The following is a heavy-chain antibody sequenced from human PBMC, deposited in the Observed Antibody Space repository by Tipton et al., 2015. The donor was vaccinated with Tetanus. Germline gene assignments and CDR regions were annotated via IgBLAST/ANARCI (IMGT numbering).Heavy chain of an antibody. CDR3: VRGRGLGAYSFGFEY. CDR2: ISSDDPTT. D-gene: IGHD5-18*01. Sequence: SLRLSCAASGFTLKGYYMSWVRQAPGKGLEWLSYISSDDPTTSYADSVKGRFTISRDDANNSLHLQMGSLRADDTAVYYCVRGRGLGAYSFGFEYWGQGALVTVSS. V-gene: IGHV3-11*01. J-gene: IGHJ4*02. CDR1: GFTLKGYY.